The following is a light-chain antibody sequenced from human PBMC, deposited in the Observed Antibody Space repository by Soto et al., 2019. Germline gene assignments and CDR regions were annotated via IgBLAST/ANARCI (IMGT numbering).Light chain of an antibody. CDR1: RSVRND. Sequence: EIVLTQSPATLSLSPGERASLSCRASRSVRNDLAWYQQKPGQAPRLLIYDASNRATGIPARFSGSGSGTDFTLTISSLEPEDFAVYYCQLRSSWLPLTFGGGTKWIS. CDR2: DAS. CDR3: QLRSSWLPLT. V-gene: IGKV3-11*01. J-gene: IGKJ4*01.